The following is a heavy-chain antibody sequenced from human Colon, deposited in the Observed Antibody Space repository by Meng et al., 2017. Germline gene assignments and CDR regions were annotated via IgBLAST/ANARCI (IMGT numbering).Heavy chain of an antibody. V-gene: IGHV4-61*01. Sequence: QLPGVRPDLVRRLETLSLTCNLSGFSVKSGFYYWNWIRQPPGKPLEWIGYIDSSGSTTYNPSLKSRVTISLDTPKNQFSLKLTSVTAADTAVYYCAREGPIAVAGYDYWGQGTLVTVSS. J-gene: IGHJ4*02. D-gene: IGHD6-19*01. CDR3: AREGPIAVAGYDY. CDR1: GFSVKSGFYY. CDR2: IDSSGST.